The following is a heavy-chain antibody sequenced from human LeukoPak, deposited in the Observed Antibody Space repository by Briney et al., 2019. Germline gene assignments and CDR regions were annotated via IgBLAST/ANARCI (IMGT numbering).Heavy chain of an antibody. CDR2: IYTTGST. D-gene: IGHD6-19*01. Sequence: SETLSLTCTVSGGSISSYYWSWIRQPAGKGLEWIGRIYTTGSTNYNPSLKSRVNMSVDTSKNQFSLKLSSVTAADTAVYYCARPVAVAGKAGFDFWGQGTLVTVSS. V-gene: IGHV4-4*07. J-gene: IGHJ4*02. CDR1: GGSISSYY. CDR3: ARPVAVAGKAGFDF.